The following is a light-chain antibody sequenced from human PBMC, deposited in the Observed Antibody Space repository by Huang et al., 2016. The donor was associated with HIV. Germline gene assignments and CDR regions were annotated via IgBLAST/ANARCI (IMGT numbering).Light chain of an antibody. Sequence: DIQLTQSPSTLSASVGDRLTTTCRGSQNISSWLAWYQQKPGKAPKLLIYKISSLESGVPSRFSGSGSGTKFTLTINSLQPDDIGTYYCQYGETFGQGSKVEVK. CDR2: KIS. V-gene: IGKV1-5*03. CDR3: QYGET. CDR1: QNISSW. J-gene: IGKJ1*01.